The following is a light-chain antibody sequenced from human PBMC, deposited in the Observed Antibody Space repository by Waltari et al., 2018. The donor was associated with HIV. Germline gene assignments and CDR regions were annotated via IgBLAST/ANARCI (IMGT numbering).Light chain of an antibody. CDR3: CSYAGNNTFYV. Sequence: HSVLTRPRSVEGSPGQSVTISCTGTNSDFGGSTNLSWYQQHPGKGPKVKIYDVIKRPSGVPDRFSGSKSGNTASLTISGLQAEDEADYYCCSYAGNNTFYVFGTGTKVTVL. J-gene: IGLJ1*01. CDR1: NSDFGGSTN. V-gene: IGLV2-11*01. CDR2: DVI.